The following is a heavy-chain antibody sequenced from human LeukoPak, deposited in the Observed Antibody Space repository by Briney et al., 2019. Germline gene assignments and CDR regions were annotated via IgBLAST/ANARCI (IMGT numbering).Heavy chain of an antibody. J-gene: IGHJ5*02. Sequence: GESLKISCKGSGYSLTSYWIGWVRQMPGKGLEWMGIIYPGDSDSRYSPSFQGQVTISADKSISTAYLQWSSLKASDTAMYYCARGGRIAAAEFDPWGQGTLVTVSS. CDR1: GYSLTSYW. CDR2: IYPGDSDS. D-gene: IGHD6-13*01. CDR3: ARGGRIAAAEFDP. V-gene: IGHV5-51*01.